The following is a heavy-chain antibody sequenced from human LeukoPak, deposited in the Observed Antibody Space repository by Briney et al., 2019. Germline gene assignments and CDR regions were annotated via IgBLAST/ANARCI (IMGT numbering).Heavy chain of an antibody. Sequence: ASVKVSCKASGYTFTGYYMHWVRQAPGQGLEWMGWINPNSGGTNYAQKFQGWVTMTRDTSISTAYMELSRLRSDDTAVYYCARNSHGYGSGWQQFNFDYWGQGTLVTVSS. D-gene: IGHD6-19*01. CDR1: GYTFTGYY. CDR3: ARNSHGYGSGWQQFNFDY. J-gene: IGHJ4*02. V-gene: IGHV1-2*04. CDR2: INPNSGGT.